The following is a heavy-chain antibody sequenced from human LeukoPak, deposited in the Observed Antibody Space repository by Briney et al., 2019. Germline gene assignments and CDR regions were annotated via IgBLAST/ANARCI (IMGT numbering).Heavy chain of an antibody. J-gene: IGHJ6*03. CDR3: ARTTEGGYTYDYFYYYYMDV. D-gene: IGHD5-18*01. Sequence: PSQTLSLTCTVSGGSISSGSYYWSWIRQPAGKGLEWIGRIYTSGSTNYNPSLKSRVTISVDTSKNQFSLKLSFVTAADTAVYYCARTTEGGYTYDYFYYYYMDVWGKGTTVTISS. CDR1: GGSISSGSYY. V-gene: IGHV4-61*02. CDR2: IYTSGST.